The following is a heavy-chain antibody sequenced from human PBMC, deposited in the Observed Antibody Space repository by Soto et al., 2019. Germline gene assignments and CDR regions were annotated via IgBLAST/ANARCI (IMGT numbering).Heavy chain of an antibody. CDR2: ISAYNGKT. Sequence: QVQLVQSGAEVKKPGASVKVACKASGYTFPSYGISWVRQAPGQGLEWMGWISAYNGKTNYAQKLQGRVTMTTDTSTSTAYRELRSLRSDDTAMYYCASAVAAPFWSGYYDDYWCHETLDTVSS. J-gene: IGHJ4*01. D-gene: IGHD3-3*01. V-gene: IGHV1-18*01. CDR1: GYTFPSYG. CDR3: ASAVAAPFWSGYYDDY.